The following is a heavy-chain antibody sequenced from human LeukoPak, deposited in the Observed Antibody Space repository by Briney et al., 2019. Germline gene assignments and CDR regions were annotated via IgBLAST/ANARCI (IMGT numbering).Heavy chain of an antibody. J-gene: IGHJ4*02. Sequence: GGSLRLSCAASGFTFSSYDMHWVRQATGKGLEWVSAIGTAGDTYYPGSVKGRFTISRENAKNSLYLQMNSLRAGDTAVHYCARAGGSGYYDYWGQGTLVTVSS. CDR2: IGTAGDT. CDR1: GFTFSSYD. D-gene: IGHD3-10*01. CDR3: ARAGGSGYYDY. V-gene: IGHV3-13*01.